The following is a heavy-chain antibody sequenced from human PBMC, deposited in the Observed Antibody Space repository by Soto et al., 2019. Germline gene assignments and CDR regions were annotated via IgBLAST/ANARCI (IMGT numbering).Heavy chain of an antibody. CDR1: GASISAFY. CDR2: VYYSGST. J-gene: IGHJ5*02. D-gene: IGHD5-12*01. CDR3: ARRRDGYTGVWFDP. Sequence: SETLSLTCTVSGASISAFYWSWIRQPPGKGLEWVGHVYYSGSTNYNPSLKSRVTISLDTSKNQFSLNLTSVTAADMAIYYCARRRDGYTGVWFDPWGQGTLVTVSS. V-gene: IGHV4-59*01.